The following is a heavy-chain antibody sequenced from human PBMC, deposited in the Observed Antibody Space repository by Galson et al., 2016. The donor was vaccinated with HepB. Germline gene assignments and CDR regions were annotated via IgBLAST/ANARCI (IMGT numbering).Heavy chain of an antibody. V-gene: IGHV3-7*01. J-gene: IGHJ4*02. CDR3: AGVGATSPVWDDY. Sequence: SLRLSCAASGFTFSTYWMSWVRQAPGKGLEWVANIKPDGSDKYYVDSVKGRFTISRDNAKNSLFLQMNSLRDEDTAVYYCAGVGATSPVWDDYWGQGTLITVSS. CDR2: IKPDGSDK. CDR1: GFTFSTYW. D-gene: IGHD1-26*01.